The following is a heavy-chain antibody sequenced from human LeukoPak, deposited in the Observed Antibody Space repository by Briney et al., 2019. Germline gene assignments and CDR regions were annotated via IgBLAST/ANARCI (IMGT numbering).Heavy chain of an antibody. CDR2: IYYSGST. CDR3: ARVYPYYYDSSGYYVRGAFDI. J-gene: IGHJ3*02. D-gene: IGHD3-22*01. V-gene: IGHV4-39*07. CDR1: GGSISSSSYY. Sequence: SETLSLTCTVSGGSISSSSYYWGWIRQPPGKGLEWIGSIYYSGSTYYNPSLKSRVTISVDTSKNQFSLKLSSVTAADTAVYYCARVYPYYYDSSGYYVRGAFDIWGQGTMVTVSS.